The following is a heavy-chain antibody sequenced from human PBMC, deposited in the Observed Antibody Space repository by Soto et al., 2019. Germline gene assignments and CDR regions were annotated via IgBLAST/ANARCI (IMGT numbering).Heavy chain of an antibody. CDR1: GLTFRNDW. Sequence: EMQLVESGGGLVQPGGSLRLSCAGSGLTFRNDWLSWVRQAPGKGLAWVANINQEGSERYYVDSVRGRFTISRDNVENSLYLQLNSLRPEDTAVYYCAVYGYGVSAAAYWGQGTLVTVSS. V-gene: IGHV3-7*03. CDR3: AVYGYGVSAAAY. CDR2: INQEGSER. J-gene: IGHJ4*02. D-gene: IGHD4-17*01.